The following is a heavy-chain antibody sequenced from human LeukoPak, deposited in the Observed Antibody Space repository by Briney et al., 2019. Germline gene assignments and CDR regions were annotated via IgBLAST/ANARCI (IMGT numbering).Heavy chain of an antibody. CDR3: ARDSADAFDI. V-gene: IGHV3-21*01. CDR1: GFTFSRAW. Sequence: PGGSLRLSCAASGFTFSRAWMTWVRQAPGKGLEWVSSISGSSSYIYYADSVKGRFTISRDNAKNSLYLQMNSLRAEDTAVYYCARDSADAFDIWGQGTMVTVSS. D-gene: IGHD3-10*01. J-gene: IGHJ3*02. CDR2: ISGSSSYI.